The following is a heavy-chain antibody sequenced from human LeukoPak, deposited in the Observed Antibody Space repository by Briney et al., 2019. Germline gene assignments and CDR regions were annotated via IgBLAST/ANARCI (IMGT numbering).Heavy chain of an antibody. D-gene: IGHD3-16*01. V-gene: IGHV1-46*01. CDR3: ARGGIFDNYAMDV. J-gene: IGHJ6*02. Sequence: GASVKVSCKASGYTFTSYSMHWVRQAPGQGLEWMGMINPSTGSTIYAQKFQGRVTMTRDTSTSTVSMELSSLRSEDTAVYYCARGGIFDNYAMDVWGQGTTVTVSS. CDR2: INPSTGST. CDR1: GYTFTSYS.